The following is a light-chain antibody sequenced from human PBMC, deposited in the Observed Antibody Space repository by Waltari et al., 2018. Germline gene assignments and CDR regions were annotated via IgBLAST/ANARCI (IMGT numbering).Light chain of an antibody. Sequence: EIVMTQSLASLSVSPAERATLSCRASQSVSSNLAWYQQTPGQAPRLLIYGASTRTTGIPARFSGSGSGTEFTLTISSMQSEDLAVYYCQQYNIWPPRFGQGTKVEIK. J-gene: IGKJ1*01. V-gene: IGKV3-15*01. CDR1: QSVSSN. CDR3: QQYNIWPPR. CDR2: GAS.